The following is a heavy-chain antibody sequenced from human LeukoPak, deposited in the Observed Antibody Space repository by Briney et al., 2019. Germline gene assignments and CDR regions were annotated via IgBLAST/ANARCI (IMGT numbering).Heavy chain of an antibody. Sequence: ASVKVSCKASGYTFTSYGISWVRQAPGQGLEWMGWISAYNGNTNYAQKLQGRVTMTTDTSTSTAYMELRSLRSDDTAVYYCAREVDRRAAGAWFDYWGQGTLVTVSS. CDR2: ISAYNGNT. CDR1: GYTFTSYG. V-gene: IGHV1-18*01. J-gene: IGHJ4*02. CDR3: AREVDRRAAGAWFDY. D-gene: IGHD6-13*01.